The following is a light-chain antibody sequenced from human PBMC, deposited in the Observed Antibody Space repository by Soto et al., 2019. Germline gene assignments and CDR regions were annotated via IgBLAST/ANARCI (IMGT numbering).Light chain of an antibody. J-gene: IGLJ3*02. V-gene: IGLV4-60*02. Sequence: QLVLTQSSSASASLGSSVKLTCTLSSGHNNYLIAWHQQQPGKAPRFLMRLQDVGYYIKGSGVSDRFSGSSSGPDRYLTISNLQFEDEADYYCETWDSNTRVFGGGTKLTVL. CDR2: LQDVGYY. CDR3: ETWDSNTRV. CDR1: SGHNNYL.